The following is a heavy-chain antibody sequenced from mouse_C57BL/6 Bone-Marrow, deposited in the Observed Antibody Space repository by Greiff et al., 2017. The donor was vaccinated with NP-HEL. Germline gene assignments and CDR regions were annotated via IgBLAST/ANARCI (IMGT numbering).Heavy chain of an antibody. D-gene: IGHD2-5*01. V-gene: IGHV5-4*03. CDR3: ARTYYSNFLYYAMDY. Sequence: EVKVEESGGGLVKPGGSLKLSCAASGFTFSSYAMSWVRQTPEKRLEWVATISDGGSYTYYPDNVKGRFTISRDNAKNNLYLQMSHLKSEDTAMYYCARTYYSNFLYYAMDYWGQGTSVTVSS. J-gene: IGHJ4*01. CDR2: ISDGGSYT. CDR1: GFTFSSYA.